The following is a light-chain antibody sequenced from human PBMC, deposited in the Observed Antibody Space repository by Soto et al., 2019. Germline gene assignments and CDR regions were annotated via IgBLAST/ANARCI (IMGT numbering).Light chain of an antibody. CDR2: GAS. CDR3: KSYNNWAPGVF. J-gene: IGKJ4*01. CDR1: QSVSSN. V-gene: IGKV3-15*01. Sequence: EIVMTQSPATLSVSPGERATLSCRASQSVSSNLAWYQHKPGQAPRLLIFGASTRAARIPARFSGSGSGTAFTLTISSLQSEDFAVYYCKSYNNWAPGVFFGGGTKVEIK.